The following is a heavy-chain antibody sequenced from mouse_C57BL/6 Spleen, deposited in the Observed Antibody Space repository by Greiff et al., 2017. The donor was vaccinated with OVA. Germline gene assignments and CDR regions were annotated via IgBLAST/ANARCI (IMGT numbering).Heavy chain of an antibody. CDR1: GYSITSGYY. CDR3: ARDYDYGGPYAMDY. CDR2: ISYDGSN. Sequence: EVQLQESGPGLVKPSQSLSLTCSVTGYSITSGYYWNWIRQFPGNKLEWMGYISYDGSNNYNPSLKNRISITRDTSKNQFFLKLNSVTTEDTATYYCARDYDYGGPYAMDYWGQGTSVTVSS. V-gene: IGHV3-6*01. J-gene: IGHJ4*01. D-gene: IGHD2-4*01.